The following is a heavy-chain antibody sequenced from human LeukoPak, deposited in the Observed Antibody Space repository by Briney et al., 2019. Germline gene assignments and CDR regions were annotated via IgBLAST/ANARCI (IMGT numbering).Heavy chain of an antibody. Sequence: SETLSLTCTVPGGSISSSSYYWGWIRQPPGKGLEWIGSIYYSGSTYYNPSLKSRVTISVDTSKNQFSLKLSPVTAADTAVYYCARSGSYPDYWGQGTLVTVSS. J-gene: IGHJ4*02. CDR1: GGSISSSSYY. CDR3: ARSGSYPDY. V-gene: IGHV4-39*01. CDR2: IYYSGST. D-gene: IGHD1-26*01.